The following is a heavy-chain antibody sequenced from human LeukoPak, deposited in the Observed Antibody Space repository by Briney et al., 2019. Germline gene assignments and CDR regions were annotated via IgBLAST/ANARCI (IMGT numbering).Heavy chain of an antibody. CDR3: AREYGGFGELVAFDI. Sequence: PSETLSLTRTVSGGSISSYYWSWIRQPPGKGLEWIGYIYYSGSTNYNPSLKSRVTISVDTSKNQFSLKLSSVTAADTAVYYCAREYGGFGELVAFDIWGQGTMVTVSS. CDR2: IYYSGST. V-gene: IGHV4-59*01. D-gene: IGHD3-10*01. J-gene: IGHJ3*02. CDR1: GGSISSYY.